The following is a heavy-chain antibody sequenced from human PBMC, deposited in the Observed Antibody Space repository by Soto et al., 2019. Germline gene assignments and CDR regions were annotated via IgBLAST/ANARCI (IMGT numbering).Heavy chain of an antibody. Sequence: QVQLQESGPGLVKPSQTLSLTCTVSGGSISSGDYYWSWIRQPPGKGLEWIGYIYYSGSTYYNPCHKSRVTISVDTSKNQFSLKLSSVTAADTAVYYCARYCSGGSCYEGRSSLFDYWGQGTLVTVSS. D-gene: IGHD2-15*01. V-gene: IGHV4-30-4*01. CDR1: GGSISSGDYY. CDR2: IYYSGST. CDR3: ARYCSGGSCYEGRSSLFDY. J-gene: IGHJ4*02.